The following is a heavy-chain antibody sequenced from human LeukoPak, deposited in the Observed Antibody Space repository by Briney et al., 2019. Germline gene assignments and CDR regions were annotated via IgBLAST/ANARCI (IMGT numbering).Heavy chain of an antibody. Sequence: GGPRSPSCEASGFPSRNAGMSGVGQPQGKGLEWVGRLKSKTDGGTTDYAAPVKGRFTISRDDSKNTLYLQMNSLKTEDTAVYYCTTEMTTVITNWFDPWGQGTLVTVSS. CDR1: GFPSRNAG. V-gene: IGHV3-15*01. J-gene: IGHJ5*02. D-gene: IGHD4-11*01. CDR2: LKSKTDGGTT. CDR3: TTEMTTVITNWFDP.